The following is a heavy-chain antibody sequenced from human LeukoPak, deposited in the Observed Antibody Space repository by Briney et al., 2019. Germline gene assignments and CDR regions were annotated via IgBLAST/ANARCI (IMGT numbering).Heavy chain of an antibody. CDR2: IRCRGWYT. D-gene: IGHD3-10*01. V-gene: IGHV3-23*01. CDR3: ATPVPHGSDPSLYYYYMDV. CDR1: GFTFRRYG. Sequence: GGSLRLSRASSGFTFRRYGMSWVRQARGKGREWVSAIRCRGWYTYYGDSLRGWFTISRENSRNTLYLQMNSLRDEDTAVYYCATPVPHGSDPSLYYYYMDVWGKGTTVTISS. J-gene: IGHJ6*03.